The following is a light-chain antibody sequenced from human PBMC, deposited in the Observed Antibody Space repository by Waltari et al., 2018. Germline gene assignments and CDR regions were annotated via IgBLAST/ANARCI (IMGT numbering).Light chain of an antibody. CDR3: QQYDGEVVT. V-gene: IGKV3-20*01. CDR1: QSVTSIT. CDR2: GTS. J-gene: IGKJ4*01. Sequence: EIVLTQSPGTLSLSPGERAILSCRASQSVTSITLTWYQQKFGQAPRLLIYGTSSRATGIPDRFSGSGSGTDFTLTISRLEPEDFAVYYCQQYDGEVVTFGGGTKVEI.